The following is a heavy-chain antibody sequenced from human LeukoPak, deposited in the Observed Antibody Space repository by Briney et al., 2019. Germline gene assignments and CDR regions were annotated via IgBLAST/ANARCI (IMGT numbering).Heavy chain of an antibody. CDR2: IKQDGSET. V-gene: IGHV3-7*01. CDR1: GFTFSSYW. CDR3: ASRSSVAGTGPG. Sequence: GGSLRPSCVASGFTFSSYWMSWVRQAPGKGLEWVANIKQDGSETYYVDSVKGRFTISRDNAKNSLYLQMNRLRAEDTAVYYCASRSSVAGTGPGWGQGTLVTVSS. J-gene: IGHJ4*02. D-gene: IGHD6-13*01.